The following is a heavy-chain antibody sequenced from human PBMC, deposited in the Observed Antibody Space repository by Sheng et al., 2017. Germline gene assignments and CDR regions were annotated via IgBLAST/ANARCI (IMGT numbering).Heavy chain of an antibody. CDR2: IYHSGST. CDR1: GYSISSGYY. V-gene: IGHV4-38-2*02. D-gene: IGHD3-22*01. J-gene: IGHJ4*02. CDR3: ARERDYYDSTSD. Sequence: QVQLQESGPGLVKPSETLSLTCAVSGYSISSGYYWGWIRQPPGKGLEWIGSIYHSGSTYYNPSLKSRVTISVDTSKNQFSLKLSSVTAADTAVYYCARERDYYDSTSDWGQGTLVTVSS.